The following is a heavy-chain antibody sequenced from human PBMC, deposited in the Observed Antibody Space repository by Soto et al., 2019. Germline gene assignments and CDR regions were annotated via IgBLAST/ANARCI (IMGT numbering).Heavy chain of an antibody. D-gene: IGHD6-13*01. CDR2: INHSGST. Sequence: SETLSLTCAVYGGSFSGYYWSWIRQPPGKGLEWIGEINHSGSTNYNPSLKSRVTISVDTSKNQFSLKLSSVTAADTAVYYCATDGAYSSSWYTRYYDYGMDVWGQGTTVTVSS. CDR3: ATDGAYSSSWYTRYYDYGMDV. CDR1: GGSFSGYY. V-gene: IGHV4-34*01. J-gene: IGHJ6*02.